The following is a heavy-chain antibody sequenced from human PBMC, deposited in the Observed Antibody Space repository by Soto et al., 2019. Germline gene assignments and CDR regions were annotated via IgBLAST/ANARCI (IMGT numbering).Heavy chain of an antibody. J-gene: IGHJ4*02. V-gene: IGHV1-46*01. Sequence: QVQLVQSGAEVKKPGASVKVSCKASGDTFTDYYIHWVRQAPGQGLEWMGTVNPSGGHTTYAQHCLGRMTMHRDTSTSTLYMGLTSLTSEDTAVYYCARGGHVVVVTAALAYWGQGTLVTVSS. CDR2: VNPSGGHT. D-gene: IGHD2-21*02. CDR1: GDTFTDYY. CDR3: ARGGHVVVVTAALAY.